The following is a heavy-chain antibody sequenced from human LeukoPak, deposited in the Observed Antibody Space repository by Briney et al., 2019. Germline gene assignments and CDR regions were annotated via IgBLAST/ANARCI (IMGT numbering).Heavy chain of an antibody. D-gene: IGHD3-3*01. CDR3: ARDSQFLEWLLNYYYYGMDV. V-gene: IGHV1-18*01. J-gene: IGHJ6*02. Sequence: ASVKVSCKASGYTFTSYGISWVRQAPGQGLEWMGWISAYNGSTNYAQKLQGRVTMTTDTSTSTAYMELRSLRSDDTAVYYCARDSQFLEWLLNYYYYGMDVWGQGTTVTVSS. CDR2: ISAYNGST. CDR1: GYTFTSYG.